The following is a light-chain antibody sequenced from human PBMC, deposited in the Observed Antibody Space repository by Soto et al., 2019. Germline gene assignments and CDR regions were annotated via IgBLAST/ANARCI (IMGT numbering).Light chain of an antibody. J-gene: IGLJ2*01. Sequence: QSALTQPRSVSGSPGQSVTISCTGTSSDVGGYNLVSWYQQHPGKAPKLMIYEGSKRPSGVSNRFSGSKSGNTASLTISGLQAEDEADYYCCSYAGSSTFRVFGGGTKLTVL. CDR1: SSDVGGYNL. CDR2: EGS. CDR3: CSYAGSSTFRV. V-gene: IGLV2-23*03.